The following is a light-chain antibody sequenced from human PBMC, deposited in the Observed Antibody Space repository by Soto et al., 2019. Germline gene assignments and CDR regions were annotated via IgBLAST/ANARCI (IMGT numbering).Light chain of an antibody. Sequence: EIVLTQSPGTLSLSPGESATLSCRASQSVRSSYVAWYQQKPGQAPRLLIYGASSRATGIPDRFSGSGSGTDFTLTISRQEPADFRAHYCHPYGSAPLTFRGGTPVEI. V-gene: IGKV3-20*01. CDR2: GAS. CDR3: HPYGSAPLT. CDR1: QSVRSSY. J-gene: IGKJ4*01.